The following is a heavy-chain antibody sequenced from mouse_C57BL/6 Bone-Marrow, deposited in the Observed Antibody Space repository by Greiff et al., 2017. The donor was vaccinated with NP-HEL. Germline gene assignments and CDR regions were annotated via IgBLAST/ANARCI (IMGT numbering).Heavy chain of an antibody. CDR3: ARGAY. CDR2: IYPGDGDT. CDR1: GYEFSNYW. J-gene: IGHJ3*01. Sequence: VQLQQSGAELVKPGASVKISCKASGYEFSNYWMNWVKQRPGKGLEWIGQIYPGDGDTNYNGKLKDKATLTADKSSSTAYMQLSRLTSEDSPVYFCARGAYWGQGTLVTVSA. V-gene: IGHV1-80*01.